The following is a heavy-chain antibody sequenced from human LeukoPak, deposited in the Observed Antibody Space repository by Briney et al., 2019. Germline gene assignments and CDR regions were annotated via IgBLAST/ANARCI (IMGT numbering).Heavy chain of an antibody. CDR3: AREGAGGDYGNWFDP. D-gene: IGHD4-17*01. CDR1: GYTFTGYY. J-gene: IGHJ5*02. Sequence: VASVKVSCKASGYTFTGYYMHWVRQAPRQGLEWMGWINPNSGGTNYAQKFQGRVTMTRDTSISTAYMELSRLRSDDTAVYYCAREGAGGDYGNWFDPWGQGTLVTVSS. V-gene: IGHV1-2*02. CDR2: INPNSGGT.